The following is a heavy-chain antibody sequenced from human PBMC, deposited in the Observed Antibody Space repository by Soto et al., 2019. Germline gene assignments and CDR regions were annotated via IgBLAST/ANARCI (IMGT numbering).Heavy chain of an antibody. D-gene: IGHD2-21*02. V-gene: IGHV1-69*06. CDR1: GGTFSSYA. Sequence: QVQLVQSGAEVKKPGSSVKVSCKASGGTFSSYAISWVRQATGQGLEWMGGIIHIFGTANYAQKFQGRVTITADKSTSTAYMELSSLRAEDTAVYYCARGGYSYGSRGTYCGGDCYSWGMDGGGQGTTVTVSS. J-gene: IGHJ6*02. CDR2: IIHIFGTA. CDR3: ARGGYSYGSRGTYCGGDCYSWGMDG.